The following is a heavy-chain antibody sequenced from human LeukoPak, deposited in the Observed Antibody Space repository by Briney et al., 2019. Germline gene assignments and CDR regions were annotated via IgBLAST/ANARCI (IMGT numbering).Heavy chain of an antibody. J-gene: IGHJ6*04. Sequence: GGSLRLSCAASGFTFSSYAMSCVRQAPGKGLEWVSAITGGGGSTYYADSVKGRFTISRDNYKNTLYLQMNSLRAEDTAVYYCAKAPNYYGSGSYHSYYYYGMDVWGKGTTVTVSS. CDR1: GFTFSSYA. D-gene: IGHD3-10*01. V-gene: IGHV3-23*01. CDR3: AKAPNYYGSGSYHSYYYYGMDV. CDR2: ITGGGGST.